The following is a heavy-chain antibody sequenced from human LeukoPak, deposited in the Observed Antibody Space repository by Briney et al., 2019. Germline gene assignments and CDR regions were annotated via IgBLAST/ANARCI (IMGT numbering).Heavy chain of an antibody. D-gene: IGHD6-19*01. CDR3: ARGGWYSDY. J-gene: IGHJ4*02. CDR2: IYSGGTT. V-gene: IGHV3-66*01. Sequence: PGGSLRLSCAASGFTVSSKFMTWVRQAPGEGLEWVSVIYSGGTTYYADSVKGRFTISRDNSRNTLYLQMNGLRVEDTAVYYCARGGWYSDYWGQGTLVTVSS. CDR1: GFTVSSKF.